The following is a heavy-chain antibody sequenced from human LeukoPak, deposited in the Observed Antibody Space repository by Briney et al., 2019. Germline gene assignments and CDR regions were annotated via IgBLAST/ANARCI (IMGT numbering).Heavy chain of an antibody. CDR1: GFSLSTSRVG. V-gene: IGHV2-5*01. CDR3: ARRGSWLGYMDV. Sequence: SGPTLVKPTQTLTLTCTFSGFSLSTSRVGVGWIRQPPGKALEWLALIYWNDDKRYSPSLKSRLTITKDTSKNQVVLTMTNMDPVDTATYYCARRGSWLGYMDVWGKGTTVTVSS. D-gene: IGHD1-26*01. J-gene: IGHJ6*03. CDR2: IYWNDDK.